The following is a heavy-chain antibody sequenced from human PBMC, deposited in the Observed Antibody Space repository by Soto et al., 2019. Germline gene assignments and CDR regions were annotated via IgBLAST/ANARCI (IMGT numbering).Heavy chain of an antibody. Sequence: QVQLVQSGAEVKKPGASVKVSCKASGYTFTSYGISWVRQAPGQGLEWRGWINAYNGNTKYAQKLQGRVTRTTDTSTSTAYMELRSLRSDDTAVYYCERDQAMAQYDYWGQGTLVTVSS. V-gene: IGHV1-18*01. CDR1: GYTFTSYG. CDR3: ERDQAMAQYDY. D-gene: IGHD5-18*01. J-gene: IGHJ4*02. CDR2: INAYNGNT.